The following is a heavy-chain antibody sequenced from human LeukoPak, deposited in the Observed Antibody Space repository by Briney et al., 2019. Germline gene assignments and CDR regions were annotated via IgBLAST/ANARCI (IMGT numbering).Heavy chain of an antibody. V-gene: IGHV3-23*01. J-gene: IGHJ4*02. Sequence: GGSLRLSCAASGFTFSSYAMSWVRQAPGKGLEWVSAISGSGGSTYYADSVKGRFTISRDNSKNTLYLQMNSLRAEDTAVYYCARHPWVAVACTGYWGQGTLVTVSS. CDR2: ISGSGGST. D-gene: IGHD6-19*01. CDR3: ARHPWVAVACTGY. CDR1: GFTFSSYA.